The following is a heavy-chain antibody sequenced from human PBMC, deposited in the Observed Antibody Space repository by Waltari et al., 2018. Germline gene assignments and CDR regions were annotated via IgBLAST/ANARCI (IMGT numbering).Heavy chain of an antibody. CDR3: AKVDNVGLNNY. J-gene: IGHJ4*02. Sequence: LQLQESGPGLVKPSETLSLTCTVSGGSISSSSYYWGWVRQAPGKGLEWVSVIYSGGSTNYIDSVRGRFTISRDSSKNTLYLQMNSLRAEDTAVYYCAKVDNVGLNNYWGQGTLVTVSS. D-gene: IGHD1-1*01. CDR1: GGSISSSSYY. V-gene: IGHV3-53*01. CDR2: IYSGGST.